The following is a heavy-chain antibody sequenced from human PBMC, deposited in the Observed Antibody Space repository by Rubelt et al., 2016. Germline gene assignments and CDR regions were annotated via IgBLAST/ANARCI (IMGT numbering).Heavy chain of an antibody. D-gene: IGHD3-3*01. CDR1: A. Sequence: AMHWVRQAPGKGLEWVAVISYDGSNKYYADSVKGRFTISRDNSKNTLYLQMNSLRAEDTAVYYCARVRSFDYWGQGTLVTVSS. J-gene: IGHJ4*02. CDR3: ARVRSFDY. CDR2: ISYDGSNK. V-gene: IGHV3-30*04.